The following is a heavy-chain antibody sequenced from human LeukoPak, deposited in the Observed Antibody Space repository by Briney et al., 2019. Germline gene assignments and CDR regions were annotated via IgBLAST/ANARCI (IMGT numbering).Heavy chain of an antibody. V-gene: IGHV4-39*07. CDR3: ARVVVPGYFDF. J-gene: IGHJ4*02. CDR2: IHYSGSI. Sequence: SETLSLTCSVSGGSISSASFYGGWIRQPPGKRLEWIATIHYSGSIYYNPSFKSRVTVSVDTSKNQFSLKLSSVTAADTAVYYCARVVVPGYFDFWGQGTLVTVSS. CDR1: GGSISSASFY.